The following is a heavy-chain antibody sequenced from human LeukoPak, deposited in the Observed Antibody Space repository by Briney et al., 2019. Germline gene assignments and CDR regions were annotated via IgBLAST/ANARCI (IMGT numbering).Heavy chain of an antibody. D-gene: IGHD6-13*01. CDR1: GFTFGSYG. V-gene: IGHV3-30*18. J-gene: IGHJ4*02. CDR3: AKGGSSIAAAG. Sequence: GGSLRLSCAASGFTFGSYGMHWVRQAPGKGLEWVAVISYDGSNKYYADSVKGRFTISRDNSKNTLYLQMNSLRAEDTAVYYCAKGGSSIAAAGWGQGTLVTVSS. CDR2: ISYDGSNK.